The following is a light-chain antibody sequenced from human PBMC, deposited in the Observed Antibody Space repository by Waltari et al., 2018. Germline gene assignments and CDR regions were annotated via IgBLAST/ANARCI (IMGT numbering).Light chain of an antibody. CDR2: EVY. CDR3: CSYAGSSTFT. Sequence: QSSLTQPASVSGSPGQSITISCTGTSSDVGSYDLVSWYQQHPGKAPKLMIYEVYNRPSGVSKRFTGSKSGNTSSLTISGLQACDEADYYCCSYAGSSTFTFGGGTKLTVL. J-gene: IGLJ2*01. CDR1: SSDVGSYDL. V-gene: IGLV2-23*02.